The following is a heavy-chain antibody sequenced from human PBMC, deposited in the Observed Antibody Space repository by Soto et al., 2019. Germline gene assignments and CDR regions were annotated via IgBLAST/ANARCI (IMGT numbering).Heavy chain of an antibody. CDR2: IYYSGST. CDR1: GGSISSGGYY. CDR3: ARLDRGGYYIPLSFTAETQH. D-gene: IGHD3-10*01. J-gene: IGHJ1*01. V-gene: IGHV4-31*03. Sequence: SETLSLTCTVSGGSISSGGYYWSWIRQHPGKGLEWIGYIYYSGSTYYNPSLKSRVTISVDTSKNQFSLKLSSVTAADTAVYYCARLDRGGYYIPLSFTAETQHWGQGTLVTVSS.